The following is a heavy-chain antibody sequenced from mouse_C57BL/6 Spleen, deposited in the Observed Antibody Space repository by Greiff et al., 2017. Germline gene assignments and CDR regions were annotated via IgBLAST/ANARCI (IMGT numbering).Heavy chain of an antibody. CDR1: GYTFTSYG. CDR2: IYPRSGNT. Sequence: VKLMESGAELARPGASVKLSCKASGYTFTSYGISWVKQRTGQGLEWIGEIYPRSGNTYYNEKFKGKATLTADKSSSTAYMELRSLTSEDSAVYFCAREGGYDYSYAMDYWGQGTSVTVSS. D-gene: IGHD2-4*01. V-gene: IGHV1-81*01. J-gene: IGHJ4*01. CDR3: AREGGYDYSYAMDY.